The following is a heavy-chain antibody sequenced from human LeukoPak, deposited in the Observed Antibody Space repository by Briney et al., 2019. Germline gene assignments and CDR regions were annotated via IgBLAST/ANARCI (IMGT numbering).Heavy chain of an antibody. Sequence: PGGSLRLSCAASGFTFITYSMNWVRQAPGKGLEWVSSISSSSSYIYYADSVKGRFTISRDNAKNSLYLQMNSLRAEDTAVYYCARVGDPGYFDYWGQGTLVTVSS. D-gene: IGHD3-16*01. CDR1: GFTFITYS. J-gene: IGHJ4*02. V-gene: IGHV3-21*01. CDR3: ARVGDPGYFDY. CDR2: ISSSSSYI.